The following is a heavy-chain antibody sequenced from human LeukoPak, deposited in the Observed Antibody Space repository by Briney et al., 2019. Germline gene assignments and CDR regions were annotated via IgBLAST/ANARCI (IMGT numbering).Heavy chain of an antibody. CDR2: IYPSGGGS. CDR1: GYAFTNYY. V-gene: IGHV1-46*01. Sequence: ASVKVSCKASGYAFTNYYMHWVRQAPGHGLVWMGIIYPSGGGSSYAQKFQGRVTMTRDTSTSTVYMELSSLTSGDTALYYRARAYSGYSIDFWGQGTLVTVSS. D-gene: IGHD3-22*01. CDR3: ARAYSGYSIDF. J-gene: IGHJ4*02.